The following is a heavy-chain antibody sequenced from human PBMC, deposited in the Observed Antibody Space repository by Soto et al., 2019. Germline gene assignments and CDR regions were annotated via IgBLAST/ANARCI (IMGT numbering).Heavy chain of an antibody. Sequence: QVQLVQSGAEVKKPGASVKVSCKASGYTFTSYGISWVRQAPGQGLEWMGWISAYNGNTNYAQKLQGRVTMTTDTSTSTAYVELRSLRSDATAVYYCARHERPAALDYYYGMDVWGQGTTVTVSS. CDR2: ISAYNGNT. CDR3: ARHERPAALDYYYGMDV. V-gene: IGHV1-18*01. D-gene: IGHD2-2*01. CDR1: GYTFTSYG. J-gene: IGHJ6*02.